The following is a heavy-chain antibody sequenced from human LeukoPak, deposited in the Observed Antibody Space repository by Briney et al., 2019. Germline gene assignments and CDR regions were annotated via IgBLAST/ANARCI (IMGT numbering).Heavy chain of an antibody. J-gene: IGHJ4*02. Sequence: GGSLRLSCAASGXAFRSYAMSWVRQTPVKGLVWVSSLTGSGWSTFYADSVQGRFTISRDNSKNTLYLQMNSLRAEETAVYYCAKSFATERWIFDYWGQGTLVTVSS. CDR2: LTGSGWST. D-gene: IGHD4-23*01. CDR3: AKSFATERWIFDY. V-gene: IGHV3-23*01. CDR1: GXAFRSYA.